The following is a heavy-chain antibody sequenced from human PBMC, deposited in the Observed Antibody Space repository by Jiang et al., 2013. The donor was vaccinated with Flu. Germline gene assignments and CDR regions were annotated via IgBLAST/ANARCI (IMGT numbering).Heavy chain of an antibody. J-gene: IGHJ4*02. Sequence: GGSLRLSCVASGFTFSTYAMSWVRQAPGKGLGVGSQLLVVLAVLHSTQDSVKGRFTVSRDNSKNTLYLQMNSLRAEDTAVYYCAKDRVMKFGTAEYWGQGTLVTVSS. D-gene: IGHD3-16*01. CDR1: GFTFSTYA. V-gene: IGHV3-23*01. CDR3: AKDRVMKFGTAEY. CDR2: LVVLAVL.